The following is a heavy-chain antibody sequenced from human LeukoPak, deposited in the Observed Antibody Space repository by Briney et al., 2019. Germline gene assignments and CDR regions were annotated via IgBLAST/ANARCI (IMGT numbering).Heavy chain of an antibody. CDR2: ISGSGDST. CDR3: ARDQSSGGRWLDY. V-gene: IGHV3-23*01. CDR1: GFTFSSYA. Sequence: TGGSLRLSCAASGFTFSSYAMSWVRQAPGKGLEWVSAISGSGDSTFYADSVKGRFTISRDNSKNTVYLQMNSLSTEDTAMYYCARDQSSGGRWLDYWGRGTLVTVSS. D-gene: IGHD2-15*01. J-gene: IGHJ4*02.